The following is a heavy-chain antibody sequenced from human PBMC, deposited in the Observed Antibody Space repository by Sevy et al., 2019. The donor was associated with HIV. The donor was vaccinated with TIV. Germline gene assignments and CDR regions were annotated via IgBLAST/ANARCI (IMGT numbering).Heavy chain of an antibody. V-gene: IGHV3-48*02. CDR1: GFTFSSYS. Sequence: GGSLRLSCAASGFTFSSYSMNWVRQAPGKGLEWVSYISSSSTIYYADSVKGRFTISRDNARNSLYLQMNSLRDEDTAVYYCARERRYSSGENWFDPWGQGTLVTVSS. J-gene: IGHJ5*02. CDR2: ISSSSTI. CDR3: ARERRYSSGENWFDP. D-gene: IGHD6-19*01.